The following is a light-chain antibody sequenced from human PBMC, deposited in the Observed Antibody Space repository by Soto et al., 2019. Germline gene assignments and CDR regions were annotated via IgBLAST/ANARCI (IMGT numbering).Light chain of an antibody. CDR1: QDINNY. V-gene: IGKV1-33*01. J-gene: IGKJ5*01. CDR2: DAS. CDR3: QQSNDLVS. Sequence: DIQMTQSPSTLSGSVGDRVTITCQASQDINNYVTWYQQKPGKAPKLLIFDASTLKTGVPSRFSGSGSGTDFSFTISSLQPEDIATYYCQQSNDLVSFGQGTRLEI.